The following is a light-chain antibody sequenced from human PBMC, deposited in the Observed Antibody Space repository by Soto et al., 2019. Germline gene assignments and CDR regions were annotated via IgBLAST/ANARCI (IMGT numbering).Light chain of an antibody. CDR1: SSDVGGYNH. V-gene: IGLV2-14*01. CDR3: SSYTTSSTLV. CDR2: EVS. J-gene: IGLJ2*01. Sequence: QSVLTQPVSVSGSPGQSITISCTGTSSDVGGYNHVSWYQQHPGKAPKLMIYEVSNRPSGVSNRFSGSKSGNTASLTISGLQAEDEADYYCSSYTTSSTLVFGGGTKVTVL.